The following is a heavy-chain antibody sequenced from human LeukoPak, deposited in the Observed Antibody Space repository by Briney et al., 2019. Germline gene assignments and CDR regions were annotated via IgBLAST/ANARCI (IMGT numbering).Heavy chain of an antibody. CDR3: ARAGFISVTIDY. CDR2: INHSGST. Sequence: SETLSLTCAVYGGSFNGYYWSWIRQPPGKGLEWIGEINHSGSTNYNPSLKSRVTISVDTSKNQFSLKLSSVTAADTAVYYCARAGFISVTIDYWGQGTLVTVSS. D-gene: IGHD4-17*01. CDR1: GGSFNGYY. V-gene: IGHV4-34*01. J-gene: IGHJ4*02.